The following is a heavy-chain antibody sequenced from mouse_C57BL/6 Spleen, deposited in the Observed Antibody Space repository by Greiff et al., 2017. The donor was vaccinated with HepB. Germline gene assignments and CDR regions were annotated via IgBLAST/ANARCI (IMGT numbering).Heavy chain of an antibody. CDR2: IDPENGDT. CDR3: TTWSITTVVDYYAMDY. D-gene: IGHD1-1*01. J-gene: IGHJ4*01. Sequence: VQLKQSGAELVRPGASVKLSCTASGFNIKDDYMHWVKQRPEQGLEWIGWIDPENGDTEYASKFQGKATITADTSSNTAYLQLSSLTSEDTAVYYCTTWSITTVVDYYAMDYWGQGTSVTVSS. V-gene: IGHV14-4*01. CDR1: GFNIKDDY.